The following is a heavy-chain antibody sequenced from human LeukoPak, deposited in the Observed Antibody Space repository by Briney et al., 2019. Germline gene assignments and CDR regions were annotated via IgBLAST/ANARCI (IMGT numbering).Heavy chain of an antibody. CDR3: ARATEDYYDSSGYYYAFDY. Sequence: SETLSLTCTVSGGSISSYYWSWIRQPPGKGLEWIGYIYYSGSTNYNPSLKSRVTISVDRSKNQFSLKLSSVTAADTAVYYCARATEDYYDSSGYYYAFDYWGQGTLVTVSS. D-gene: IGHD3-22*01. V-gene: IGHV4-59*12. CDR1: GGSISSYY. J-gene: IGHJ4*02. CDR2: IYYSGST.